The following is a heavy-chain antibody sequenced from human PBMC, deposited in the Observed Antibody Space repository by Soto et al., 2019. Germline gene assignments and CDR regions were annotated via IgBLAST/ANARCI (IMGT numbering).Heavy chain of an antibody. CDR2: IIPILGIA. CDR1: GGTFSSYT. Sequence: QVQLVQSGAEVKKPGSSVKVSCKASGGTFSSYTISWVRQAPGQGLEWMGRIIPILGIANYAQKFQGRVTITADKSTSTAYMELSSLRSEDTAVYYCARGDKDAAPLDYWGQGTLVTVSS. D-gene: IGHD6-25*01. J-gene: IGHJ4*02. CDR3: ARGDKDAAPLDY. V-gene: IGHV1-69*02.